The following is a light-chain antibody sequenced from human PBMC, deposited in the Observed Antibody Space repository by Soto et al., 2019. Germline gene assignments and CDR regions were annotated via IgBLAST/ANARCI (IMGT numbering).Light chain of an antibody. V-gene: IGKV3-15*01. CDR1: QSVASN. CDR3: QQYHNWPPQYT. CDR2: GAS. Sequence: EIVMTQSPASLSVSPGDGATLSCRASQSVASNVAWYQQKPGQGPRLLIHGASTRAVGVPARFSGSGSATDFALTISILQSEYFAVYYCQQYHNWPPQYTFGQGTKLQI. J-gene: IGKJ2*01.